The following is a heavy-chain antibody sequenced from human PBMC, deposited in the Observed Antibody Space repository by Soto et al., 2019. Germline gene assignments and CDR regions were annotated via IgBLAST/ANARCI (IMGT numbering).Heavy chain of an antibody. J-gene: IGHJ4*02. V-gene: IGHV1-18*01. CDR1: GYAFTTYG. Sequence: QVHLVQSGAEVKKPGASVKVSCQGSGYAFTTYGITWVRQAPGQGLEWMGWISAHNANTNYAQKLQGRVTVTRDTSTSTAYMELRRLRYADTAVYYCARGRYGDYWGQGALVTVSS. CDR3: ARGRYGDY. CDR2: ISAHNANT. D-gene: IGHD1-1*01.